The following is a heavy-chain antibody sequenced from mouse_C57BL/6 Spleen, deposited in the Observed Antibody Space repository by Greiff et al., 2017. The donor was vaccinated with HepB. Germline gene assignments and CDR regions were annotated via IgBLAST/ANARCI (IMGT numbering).Heavy chain of an antibody. D-gene: IGHD2-1*01. CDR1: GFTFSSYT. CDR3: ARSPSYVNYGGYAMDY. Sequence: EVHLVESGGGLVKPGGSLKLSCAASGFTFSSYTMSWVRQTPEKRLEWVATSSGGGGNTYYPDSVKGRFTISRDNAQNTLYLQMSSLRSEDTALYYCARSPSYVNYGGYAMDYWGQGTSVTVSS. CDR2: SSGGGGNT. J-gene: IGHJ4*01. V-gene: IGHV5-9*01.